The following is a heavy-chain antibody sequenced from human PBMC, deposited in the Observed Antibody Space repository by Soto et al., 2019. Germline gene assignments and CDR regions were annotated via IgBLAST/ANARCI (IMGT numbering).Heavy chain of an antibody. Sequence: QVQLQESGPGLVKPSETLSLTCTVSGGSISSYYWSWIRQPPGKGLEWIGYIYYSGSTNYNPSLKSRVTISVETSKNQFSLKLSSVTAADTAVYYCAREGGYCTNGVCYTTFDSWGQGTLVTVSS. V-gene: IGHV4-59*01. D-gene: IGHD2-8*01. CDR1: GGSISSYY. J-gene: IGHJ4*02. CDR3: AREGGYCTNGVCYTTFDS. CDR2: IYYSGST.